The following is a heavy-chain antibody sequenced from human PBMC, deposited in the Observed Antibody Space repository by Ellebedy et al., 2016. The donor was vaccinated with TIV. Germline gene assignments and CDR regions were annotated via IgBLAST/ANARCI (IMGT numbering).Heavy chain of an antibody. CDR2: IYQDGSEK. J-gene: IGHJ5*02. CDR3: ARRGSYGDYAVQINNWFDR. Sequence: GESLKISCAASGFTFRSYWMSWVRQAPGKGLEWVANIYQDGSEKYYVDSVKGRFTISRDNAKNSLYLQMNSLRVEDTAVYYCARRGSYGDYAVQINNWFDRWGQGTLVT. V-gene: IGHV3-7*01. D-gene: IGHD3-16*01. CDR1: GFTFRSYW.